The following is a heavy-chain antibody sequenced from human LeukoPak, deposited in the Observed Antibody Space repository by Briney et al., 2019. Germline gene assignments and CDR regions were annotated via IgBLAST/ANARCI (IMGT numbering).Heavy chain of an antibody. CDR2: ISGSGGAT. J-gene: IGHJ6*04. CDR1: EFTFSSYA. V-gene: IGHV3-23*01. D-gene: IGHD3-10*02. Sequence: GGSLRLSCTASEFTFSSYAMTWVRQAPGKGLEWVSGISGSGGATYHADSVKGRFTISRDNSKNTLYLQMNSLRAEDTAVYYCAELGITMIGGVWGKGTTVTISS. CDR3: AELGITMIGGV.